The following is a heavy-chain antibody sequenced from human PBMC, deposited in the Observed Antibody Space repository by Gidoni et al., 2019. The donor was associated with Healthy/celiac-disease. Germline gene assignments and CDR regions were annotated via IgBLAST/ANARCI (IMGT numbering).Heavy chain of an antibody. CDR2: IRSKANSYAT. J-gene: IGHJ4*02. Sequence: EMQLVESGGGLVQPGGSLKLSCAASGFTFSGSAMHWVRPASGKGLEWVGSIRSKANSYATAYAASVKGRFTISRDDSKNTAYLQMNSLKTEDTAVYYCTRHADIVATSRGDRFDYWGQGTLVTVSS. V-gene: IGHV3-73*02. CDR1: GFTFSGSA. D-gene: IGHD5-12*01. CDR3: TRHADIVATSRGDRFDY.